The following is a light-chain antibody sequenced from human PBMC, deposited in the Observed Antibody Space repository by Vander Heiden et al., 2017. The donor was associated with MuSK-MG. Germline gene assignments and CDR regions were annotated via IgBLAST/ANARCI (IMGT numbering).Light chain of an antibody. CDR1: QSISSY. Sequence: DIQMTQSPSSLSASVGDRVTITCRVSQSISSYLNWYQQKPGKAPKLLIYAASSLQSGVPSRFSGSGSGTDFTLTISSLQPEDFATYYCQQSERTPYTFGQGTKLEIK. CDR2: AAS. CDR3: QQSERTPYT. J-gene: IGKJ2*01. V-gene: IGKV1-39*01.